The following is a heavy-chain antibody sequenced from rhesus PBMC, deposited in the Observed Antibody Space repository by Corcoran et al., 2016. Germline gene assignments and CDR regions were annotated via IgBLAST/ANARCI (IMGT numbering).Heavy chain of an antibody. CDR2: ISGSSGRT. V-gene: IGHV4-65*01. J-gene: IGHJ4*01. Sequence: QVQLQESGPGLVKPTETLSLTCALAGGSVSSSNWLSWIRQPPGKGLEWSGYISGSSGRTYYHPSLQSRVAISTNTSKDPFSLRLSSVTAADTAVYYCASGPANFDYWGQGVLVTVSS. CDR1: GGSVSSSNW. CDR3: ASGPANFDY. D-gene: IGHD6-19*01.